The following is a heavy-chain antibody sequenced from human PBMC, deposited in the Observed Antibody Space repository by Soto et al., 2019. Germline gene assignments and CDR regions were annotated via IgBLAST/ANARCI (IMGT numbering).Heavy chain of an antibody. Sequence: SETLSLTCTVSGGSISSYYWSWIRQPPGKGLEWIGYIYYSGSTNYNPSLKSRVTISVDTSKNQFSLKLSSVTAADTAVYYCATLALGSYLLDYWGQGTLVTVS. V-gene: IGHV4-59*01. J-gene: IGHJ4*02. CDR2: IYYSGST. D-gene: IGHD1-26*01. CDR3: ATLALGSYLLDY. CDR1: GGSISSYY.